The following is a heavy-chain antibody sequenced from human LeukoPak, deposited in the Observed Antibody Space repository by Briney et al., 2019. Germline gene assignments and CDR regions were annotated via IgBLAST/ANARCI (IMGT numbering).Heavy chain of an antibody. CDR1: NYTFASYG. D-gene: IGHD1-20*01. V-gene: IGHV1-18*01. Sequence: ASVKVSCKASNYTFASYGLSWVRQAPGQELQWVGWLSPYDGNTNYAQRFQARVTMSIDKSTRTVYMELRRLRLDDTAVYYCVRVWPPNAVDRGMTYSDFTALDVWGQGTTVIVSS. CDR3: VRVWPPNAVDRGMTYSDFTALDV. J-gene: IGHJ6*02. CDR2: LSPYDGNT.